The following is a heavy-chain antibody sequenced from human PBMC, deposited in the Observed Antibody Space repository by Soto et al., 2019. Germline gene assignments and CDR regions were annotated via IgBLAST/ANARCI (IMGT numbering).Heavy chain of an antibody. D-gene: IGHD2-8*01. CDR1: GFTVSSNY. J-gene: IGHJ4*02. CDR2: IYSGGST. Sequence: GGSLRLSCAASGFTVSSNYMSWVRQAPGKGLEWVSVIYSGGSTYYADSVKGRFTISRDNSKNTLYLQMNSLRAEDTAVYYCARAGMVYAIQVFDYWGQGTLVTVSS. V-gene: IGHV3-53*01. CDR3: ARAGMVYAIQVFDY.